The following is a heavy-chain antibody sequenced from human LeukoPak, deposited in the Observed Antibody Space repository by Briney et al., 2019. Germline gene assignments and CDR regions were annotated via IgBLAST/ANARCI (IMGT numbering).Heavy chain of an antibody. D-gene: IGHD3-10*01. CDR2: IYHSGSA. CDR1: GDSISSYY. J-gene: IGHJ6*02. CDR3: ARALLGFGGTTYYYYGMDV. V-gene: IGHV4-59*01. Sequence: PSETLSLTCTVSGDSISSYYWSWIRQPPGKGLEWIGYIYHSGSADYNPSLESRVTISIDTSKNQFSLKVTSVTAADTAVYYCARALLGFGGTTYYYYGMDVWGPGTSVTVSS.